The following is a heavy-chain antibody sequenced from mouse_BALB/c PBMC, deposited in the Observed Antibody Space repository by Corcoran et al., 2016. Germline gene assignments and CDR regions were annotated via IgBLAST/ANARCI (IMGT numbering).Heavy chain of an antibody. J-gene: IGHJ2*01. CDR2: IYPGSGNT. CDR1: GYTFTDYY. D-gene: IGHD1-1*01. Sequence: QIQLQQSGPELVKPGASVKISCKASGYTFTDYYINWVKQKPGQGLGWIGWIYPGSGNTKYNEKFKGKATLTVDTSSSTAYMQLSSLTSEDTAVYFCARRGYYDSVDYWGQGTTLTVSS. V-gene: IGHV1-84*02. CDR3: ARRGYYDSVDY.